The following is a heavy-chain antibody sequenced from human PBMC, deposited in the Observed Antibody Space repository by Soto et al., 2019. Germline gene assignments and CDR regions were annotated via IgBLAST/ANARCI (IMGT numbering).Heavy chain of an antibody. J-gene: IGHJ4*02. D-gene: IGHD2-2*01. CDR3: ARVKGPTQPFDS. CDR2: INVYNGKT. Sequence: QVPLVQSGAEVKKPGASVKVSCKASRYTFISYGFSWVRQAPGQGLEWMGWINVYNGKTNYAQNFQGRVTMTTDTSTTTAYMELRSLRSDDTAMYYCARVKGPTQPFDSWGQGTLVTVSS. V-gene: IGHV1-18*01. CDR1: RYTFISYG.